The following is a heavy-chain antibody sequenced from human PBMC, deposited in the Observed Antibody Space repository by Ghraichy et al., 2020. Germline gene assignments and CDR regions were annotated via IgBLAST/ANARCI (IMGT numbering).Heavy chain of an antibody. CDR3: ARDRSTSGDQFYFDY. CDR2: ISYDGNTQ. CDR1: GFTFSSFA. D-gene: IGHD3-3*01. Sequence: LSLTCAASGFTFSSFALNWVRQAPGKGLEWVAVISYDGNTQYYADSVKGRFTISRDNSKNTLFLQMNSLRPEDTAVYFCARDRSTSGDQFYFDYWCQGTLVSVSS. J-gene: IGHJ4*02. V-gene: IGHV3-30*07.